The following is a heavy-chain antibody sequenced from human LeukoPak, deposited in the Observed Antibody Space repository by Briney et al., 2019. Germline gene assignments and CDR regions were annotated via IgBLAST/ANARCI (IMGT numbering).Heavy chain of an antibody. D-gene: IGHD3-22*01. V-gene: IGHV3-23*01. Sequence: GGSLRLSCAASRFTFSNYAMSWVRQAPGKGLEWVSTISGSGGSTYYADSVKGRFTISRDNSKNTLYLQMNSLRAEDTAVYYCARAPRPSITMTDYWGQGTLVTVSS. CDR1: RFTFSNYA. CDR2: ISGSGGST. J-gene: IGHJ4*02. CDR3: ARAPRPSITMTDY.